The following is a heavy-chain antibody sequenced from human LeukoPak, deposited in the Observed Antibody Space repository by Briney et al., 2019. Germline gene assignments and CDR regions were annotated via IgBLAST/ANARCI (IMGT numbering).Heavy chain of an antibody. CDR3: ATVRGQAGDLDC. CDR1: GYKLTDNW. J-gene: IGHJ4*02. Sequence: ASVKVSCKAFGYKLTDNWIHWVRQAPGQGLEWMGGFDPEDGETIYAQKFQGRVTMTEDTSTDTAYMELSSLRSEDTAVYYCATVRGQAGDLDCWGQGTLVTVSS. CDR2: FDPEDGET. D-gene: IGHD3-10*01. V-gene: IGHV1-24*01.